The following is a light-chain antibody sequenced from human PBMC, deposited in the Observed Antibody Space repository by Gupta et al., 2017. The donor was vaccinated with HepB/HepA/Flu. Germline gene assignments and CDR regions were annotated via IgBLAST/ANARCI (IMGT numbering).Light chain of an antibody. CDR2: GNS. V-gene: IGLV1-40*01. CDR1: SSNIGAGYD. CDR3: QSYDSSLSGVV. J-gene: IGLJ2*01. Sequence: QSVLTQPPSVSGAPGQRVPISCTGSSSNIGAGYDVHWYQQLPGTAPKLLIYGNSNRPSGVPDRFSGPKSGTSASLAITGLQAEDEADYYCQSYDSSLSGVVFGGGTKLTVL.